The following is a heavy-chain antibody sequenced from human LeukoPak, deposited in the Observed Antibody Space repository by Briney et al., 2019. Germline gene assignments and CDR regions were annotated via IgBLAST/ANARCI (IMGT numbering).Heavy chain of an antibody. V-gene: IGHV3-33*08. CDR2: IWHDGSHK. Sequence: GGSLRLSCAASGFAFNSYAMNWVRQAPGQGLEWVSLIWHDGSHKFYANSVRGQFTISRDNSKNTVSLQMNNLRPEDTAVYYCASEIFGSGSYPDFWGQGTLVTVSS. CDR1: GFAFNSYA. D-gene: IGHD3-10*01. J-gene: IGHJ4*02. CDR3: ASEIFGSGSYPDF.